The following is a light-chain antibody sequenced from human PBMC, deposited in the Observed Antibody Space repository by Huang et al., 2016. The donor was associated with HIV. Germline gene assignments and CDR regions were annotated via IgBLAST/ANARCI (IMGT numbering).Light chain of an antibody. J-gene: IGKJ5*01. CDR3: QQYNNWPT. V-gene: IGKV3-15*01. Sequence: EIVMTQSPATLSVSPGERATLSCRASQSVSTNLAWYQQKPGQAPRLLIYGATTRATGVPARLNGSGSGTELTLTINSLQSEDFAVYYCQQYNNWPTFGHGTRLEIK. CDR2: GAT. CDR1: QSVSTN.